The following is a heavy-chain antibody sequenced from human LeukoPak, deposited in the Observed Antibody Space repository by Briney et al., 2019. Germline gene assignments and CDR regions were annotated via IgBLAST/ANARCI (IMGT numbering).Heavy chain of an antibody. CDR2: ISSSSSTI. D-gene: IGHD3-3*02. Sequence: PGGSLRLSCAASGFTFSSYSMNWVRQAPGKGLEWVSYISSSSSTIYYADSVKGRFTISRDNAKNSLYLQMNSLRAEDTAVYYCAREGTVFAYYYYMDVWGKGTTVTVSS. CDR1: GFTFSSYS. V-gene: IGHV3-48*01. J-gene: IGHJ6*03. CDR3: AREGTVFAYYYYMDV.